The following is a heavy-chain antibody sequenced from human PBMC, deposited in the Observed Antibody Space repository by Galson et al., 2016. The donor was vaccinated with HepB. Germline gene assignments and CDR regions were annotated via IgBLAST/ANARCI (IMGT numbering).Heavy chain of an antibody. J-gene: IGHJ6*02. V-gene: IGHV4-4*07. CDR2: IYTSGST. D-gene: IGHD3-3*01. Sequence: SETLSLTCTVSGGSISSYFWSWIRQPAGKGLEWIGRIYTSGSTNYNPSLKSRVIISGDRANNQVSLNLSSVTAADTAIYYCARDGGDLWRAPSNPGYYYGMDVWGQGTTVTVSS. CDR1: GGSISSYF. CDR3: ARDGGDLWRAPSNPGYYYGMDV.